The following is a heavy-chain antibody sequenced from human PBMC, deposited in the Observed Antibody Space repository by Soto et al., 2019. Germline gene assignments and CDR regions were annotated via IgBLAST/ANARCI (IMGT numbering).Heavy chain of an antibody. CDR3: ARVSGSGSYSPLNYYGMDV. V-gene: IGHV5-51*01. D-gene: IGHD3-10*01. CDR2: IYPGDSDT. CDR1: GYSFTSYW. Sequence: GESLKISCKGAGYSFTSYWIGWVRQMPGKGLEWMGIIYPGDSDTRYSPSFQGQATISADKSISTAYLQWSSLKASDTAMSYCARVSGSGSYSPLNYYGMDVWGQGTTVTVSS. J-gene: IGHJ6*02.